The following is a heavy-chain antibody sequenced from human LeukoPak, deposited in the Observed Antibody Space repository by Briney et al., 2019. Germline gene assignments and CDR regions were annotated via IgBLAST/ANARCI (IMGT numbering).Heavy chain of an antibody. D-gene: IGHD2-2*01. Sequence: ASVKVSSKASGHTFTGYYMHWVRQAPGQGLEWMGRINPNSGDIKYAQKFQGRVTMTRDTSISTAYMELSSLTSDDTAVYYLAKRYCSSPNCYANFDYWGQGTLVTVSS. CDR2: INPNSGDI. CDR1: GHTFTGYY. V-gene: IGHV1-2*06. CDR3: AKRYCSSPNCYANFDY. J-gene: IGHJ4*02.